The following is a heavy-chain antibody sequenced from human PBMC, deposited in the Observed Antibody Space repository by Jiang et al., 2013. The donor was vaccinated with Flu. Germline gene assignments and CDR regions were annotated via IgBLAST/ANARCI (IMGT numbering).Heavy chain of an antibody. Sequence: QTLSLTCAISGDSVSSNTAAWNWIRQSPSRGLEWLGRAYFRSYWYDEYAESVESRITINPDTSKNQFPLQLKFVTPEDTAVYYCARGTFGVTDSWGQGTLVTVSS. CDR2: AYFRSYWYD. D-gene: IGHD3-10*01. CDR3: ARGTFGVTDS. V-gene: IGHV6-1*01. CDR1: GDSVSSNTAA. J-gene: IGHJ5*01.